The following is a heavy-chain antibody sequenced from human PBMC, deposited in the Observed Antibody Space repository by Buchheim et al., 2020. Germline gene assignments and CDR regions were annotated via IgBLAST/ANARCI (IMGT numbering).Heavy chain of an antibody. CDR2: IYGGGAT. D-gene: IGHD3-22*01. Sequence: EVQLVESGGVLVQPGGSLRLSCAVSGFTVSSDSMSWVRQAPGKGLEWVSAIYGGGATYYTDSVKGRVHIPRESSKNKLYLPMNRLRVEDTAMYYCARRQPSGSWFDPWGQGTL. CDR1: GFTVSSDS. V-gene: IGHV3-66*01. J-gene: IGHJ5*02. CDR3: ARRQPSGSWFDP.